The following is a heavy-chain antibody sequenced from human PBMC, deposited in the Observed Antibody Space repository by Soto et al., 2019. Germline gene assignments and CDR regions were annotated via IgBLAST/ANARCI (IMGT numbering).Heavy chain of an antibody. V-gene: IGHV4-59*01. D-gene: IGHD3-16*01. CDR1: GGSINSYY. Sequence: PSETLSLTCTVSGGSINSYYWSWIRQPPWKGLEWIAYIYNNGTTNSNPSLKSRVTISLDTSKNQFYLKLTSVTAADTAVYYCTRGHWALDSWAQGTLVTVST. CDR3: TRGHWALDS. J-gene: IGHJ5*01. CDR2: IYNNGTT.